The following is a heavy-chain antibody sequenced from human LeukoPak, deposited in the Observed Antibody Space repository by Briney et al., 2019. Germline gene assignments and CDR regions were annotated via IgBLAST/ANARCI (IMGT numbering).Heavy chain of an antibody. CDR3: ARDLGPYTGSYYSYYHYMDV. CDR2: ISGYNGNT. V-gene: IGHV1-18*01. CDR1: GYNFATSG. D-gene: IGHD1-26*01. Sequence: ASVKVSCKAYGYNFATSGIGWVRQAPGQGLEWLGWISGYNGNTKSAPKLQGRVTMTTDTSTDTAYLELGSLSVDDTAIYYCARDLGPYTGSYYSYYHYMDVWGEGTSVTVSS. J-gene: IGHJ6*03.